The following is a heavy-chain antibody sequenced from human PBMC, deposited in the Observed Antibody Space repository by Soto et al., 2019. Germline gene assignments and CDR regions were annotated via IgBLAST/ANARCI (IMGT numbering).Heavy chain of an antibody. CDR2: IYPGDSDT. J-gene: IGHJ4*02. D-gene: IGHD3-10*01. Sequence: PGESLKISCKGSGYSFTSYWIGWVRQMPGKGLEWMGIIYPGDSDTRYSPSFQGQVTISADKSISTAYLQWSSLKATDTAMYYCARHDDLLWFGESTKEVPDYYFDYWGQGPLVTVSS. V-gene: IGHV5-51*01. CDR3: ARHDDLLWFGESTKEVPDYYFDY. CDR1: GYSFTSYW.